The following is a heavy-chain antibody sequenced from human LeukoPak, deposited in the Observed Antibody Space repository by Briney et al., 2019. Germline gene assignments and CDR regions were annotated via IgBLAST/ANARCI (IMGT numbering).Heavy chain of an antibody. CDR3: TRDAGQFVDHDVFDF. J-gene: IGHJ3*01. Sequence: PGGSLRFSVAAPGFSLRTNSMNWVRQAPGKGLDWFSSISPTSWTIYQADSVKGRFTVSRDNAKNSLFLQMNSLRAEDAAVYYCTRDAGQFVDHDVFDFWGQGTMVTVSS. CDR2: ISPTSWTI. V-gene: IGHV3-21*01. D-gene: IGHD3-10*01. CDR1: GFSLRTNS.